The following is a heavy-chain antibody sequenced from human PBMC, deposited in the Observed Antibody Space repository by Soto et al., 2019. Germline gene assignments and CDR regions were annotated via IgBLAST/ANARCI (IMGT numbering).Heavy chain of an antibody. Sequence: QVQLVESGGGVVQPGRSLRLSCAASGFAFSSYAMHWVRQAPGKGLEWVAVVSYDGGNKYYADSVKGRSTISRDNSKNTLYLQMNSLRTEDTAVYYCARGPLYDTSAPSPSRIDYWGQGTLVTVSS. CDR2: VSYDGGNK. J-gene: IGHJ4*02. D-gene: IGHD3-22*01. V-gene: IGHV3-30-3*01. CDR3: ARGPLYDTSAPSPSRIDY. CDR1: GFAFSSYA.